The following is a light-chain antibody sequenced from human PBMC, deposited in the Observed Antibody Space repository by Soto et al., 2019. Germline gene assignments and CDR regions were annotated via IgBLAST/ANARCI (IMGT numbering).Light chain of an antibody. CDR3: PACDDSLSGWV. Sequence: QSVLTQPPSASGTPGQRVTISCSGSSSNIGSNYAYWYQQLPGTAPKLLIYTNNQRPSGVPDRFSGSKSGTSASLAISGLRSDNEADYYCPACDDSLSGWVFGGGTKLTVL. CDR1: SSNIGSNY. V-gene: IGLV1-47*01. CDR2: TNN. J-gene: IGLJ3*02.